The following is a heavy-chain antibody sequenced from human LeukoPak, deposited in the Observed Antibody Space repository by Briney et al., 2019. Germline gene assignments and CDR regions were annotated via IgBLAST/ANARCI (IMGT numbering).Heavy chain of an antibody. D-gene: IGHD2/OR15-2a*01. V-gene: IGHV3-23*01. Sequence: GGSLRLSCAASGFTFSSYAMSWVRQAPGKGLEWVSAISGSGGTTYYADSVKGRFTISRDNSKNTLYLQMNSLRAEDTAVYYCAKVRWGIVIVYFDYWGQGTLVTVSS. CDR1: GFTFSSYA. CDR2: ISGSGGTT. J-gene: IGHJ4*02. CDR3: AKVRWGIVIVYFDY.